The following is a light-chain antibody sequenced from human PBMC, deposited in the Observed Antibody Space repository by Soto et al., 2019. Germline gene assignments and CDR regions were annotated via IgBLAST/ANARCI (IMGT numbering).Light chain of an antibody. J-gene: IGKJ1*01. CDR3: QQYGISRT. Sequence: VLTQSPATLSLSPGERATLSCRASQSVSSDYLAWYQQTPGQAPSLLIFAASTSATGIPDRFSGGWSGTDFTLTISRLEHEYSAFYYCQQYGISRTFGQGTKVEIK. CDR1: QSVSSDY. CDR2: AAS. V-gene: IGKV3-20*01.